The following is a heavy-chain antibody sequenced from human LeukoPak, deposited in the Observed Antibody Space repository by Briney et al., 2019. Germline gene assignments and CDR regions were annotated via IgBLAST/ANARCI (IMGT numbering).Heavy chain of an antibody. CDR1: GGSISSGGYY. V-gene: IGHV4-30-2*01. D-gene: IGHD2-2*01. J-gene: IGHJ3*02. CDR3: ARDGYPGLVVPAAPSHDAFDI. Sequence: SETLSLTCTVSGGSISSGGYYWSWIRQPPGKGLEWIGYIYHSGSTYYNPSLKSRVTISVDRSKNQFSLKLSSVTAADTAVYYCARDGYPGLVVPAAPSHDAFDIWGQGTMVTVSS. CDR2: IYHSGST.